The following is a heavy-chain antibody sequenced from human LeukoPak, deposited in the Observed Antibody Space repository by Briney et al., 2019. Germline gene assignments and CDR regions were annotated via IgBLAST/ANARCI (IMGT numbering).Heavy chain of an antibody. V-gene: IGHV3-66*01. CDR1: GFTVSSNY. J-gene: IGHJ5*02. CDR3: ARGPEYYVSGSYWLDP. Sequence: PGGSLRLSCAASGFTVSSNYMSWVRQAPGKGLEWVSVIYSGGSTYYADSVKGRFTISRDNSKNTLYLQMNSLRAEDTAVYYCARGPEYYVSGSYWLDPWGQGTLVTVSS. D-gene: IGHD3-10*01. CDR2: IYSGGST.